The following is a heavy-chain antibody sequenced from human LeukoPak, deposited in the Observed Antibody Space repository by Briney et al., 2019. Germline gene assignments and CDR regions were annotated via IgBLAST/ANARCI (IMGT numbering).Heavy chain of an antibody. CDR1: GFTFSSYA. J-gene: IGHJ4*02. CDR2: ISYDGSNK. V-gene: IGHV3-30*01. D-gene: IGHD7-27*01. CDR3: ASETGRPWYYFDY. Sequence: GGSLRLSCAASGFTFSSYAMHWVRQAPGKGLEWVAVISYDGSNKYYADSVKGRFTISRDNSKNTLYLQMNSLRAEDTAVYYCASETGRPWYYFDYWGQGTLVTVSS.